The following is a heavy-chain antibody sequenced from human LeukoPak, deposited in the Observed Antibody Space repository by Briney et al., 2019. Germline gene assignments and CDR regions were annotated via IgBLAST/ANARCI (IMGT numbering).Heavy chain of an antibody. J-gene: IGHJ4*02. D-gene: IGHD6-13*01. CDR3: ARDSSGIFDLHY. V-gene: IGHV1-2*02. Sequence: ASVKVSCKASGYTFTGYYLNWVRQAPGQGLEWMGWISSYSGDANYAQKFQGRVTMTRDTSTSTAYIELPSLRSDDTAGYYCARDSSGIFDLHYGGQGTLVTVSS. CDR2: ISSYSGDA. CDR1: GYTFTGYY.